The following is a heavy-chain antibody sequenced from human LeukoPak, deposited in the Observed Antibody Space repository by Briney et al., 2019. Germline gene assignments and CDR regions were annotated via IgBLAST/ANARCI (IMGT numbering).Heavy chain of an antibody. D-gene: IGHD5-18*01. Sequence: GGSLRLSCAASGFTFSSYTMNWVRQAPGKGLQWVSTVSASSNIHYSESVKGRFTISRDNTRNSLYLQMNSLRDEDTAVYYCVRDALHTAHFDYWGQGTLVTVAS. CDR1: GFTFSSYT. V-gene: IGHV3-48*02. CDR3: VRDALHTAHFDY. J-gene: IGHJ4*02. CDR2: VSASSNI.